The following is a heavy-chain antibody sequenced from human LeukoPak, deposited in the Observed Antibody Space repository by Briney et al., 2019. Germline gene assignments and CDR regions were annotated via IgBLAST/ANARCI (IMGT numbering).Heavy chain of an antibody. CDR1: GSTFSSYG. J-gene: IGHJ3*02. CDR2: LSYDGNNK. CDR3: ANHQEGDHDAFDI. Sequence: GGSLRLSCAASGSTFSSYGMHWVRQAPGKGLKWVAVLSYDGNNKHYADSVKGRFTISRDNSKNTLYLQMNSLRAEDAAVYYCANHQEGDHDAFDIWGQGTMVTVSS. D-gene: IGHD3-10*01. V-gene: IGHV3-30*18.